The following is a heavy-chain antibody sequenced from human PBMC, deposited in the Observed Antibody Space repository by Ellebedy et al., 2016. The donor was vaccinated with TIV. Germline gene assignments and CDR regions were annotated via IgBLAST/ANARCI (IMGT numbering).Heavy chain of an antibody. Sequence: AASVKVSCKASGGTFSSYAISWVRQAPGQGLEWMGRIIPILGIANYAQKLQGRVTMTTDTSTSTAYMELRSLRSDDTAVYYCARDSIAVAGTPSYWGQGTLVTVSS. V-gene: IGHV1-69*04. D-gene: IGHD6-19*01. CDR3: ARDSIAVAGTPSY. CDR1: GGTFSSYA. CDR2: IIPILGIA. J-gene: IGHJ4*02.